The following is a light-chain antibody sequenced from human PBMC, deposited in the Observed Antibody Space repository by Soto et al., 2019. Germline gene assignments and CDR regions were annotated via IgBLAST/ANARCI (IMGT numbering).Light chain of an antibody. J-gene: IGKJ5*01. CDR2: AAS. V-gene: IGKV3-15*01. CDR1: QSVGSN. Sequence: EVVMTQSPATLSVSPGETATLSCGASQSVGSNLAWYQQKPGQAPRLLIYAASTRATGIPARFSGSGSGTEFTLTISSLQSEDFAVYYCQQYNNWPPITFGQGTRLEI. CDR3: QQYNNWPPIT.